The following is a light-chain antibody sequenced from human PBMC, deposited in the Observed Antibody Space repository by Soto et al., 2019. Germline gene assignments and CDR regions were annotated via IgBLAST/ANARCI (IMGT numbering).Light chain of an antibody. CDR3: QPLSNLPPVT. CDR1: QSVKSSY. CDR2: DAS. J-gene: IGKJ5*01. V-gene: IGKV3-11*01. Sequence: TQSTSTCSVSQGKRTTLPRRASQSVKSSYLAWYQHKPGQAPRLLIYDASNRATGIPARFSGSGSGTDFTLTISSLEPEDFAVYYCQPLSNLPPVTFCQGTRLEIK.